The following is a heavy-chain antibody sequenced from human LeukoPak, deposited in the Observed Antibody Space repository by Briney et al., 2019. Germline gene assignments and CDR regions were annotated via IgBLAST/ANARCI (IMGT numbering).Heavy chain of an antibody. V-gene: IGHV3-66*01. D-gene: IGHD5-12*01. Sequence: PGGSLRLSCAASGFTFSSNYMSWVRQAPGKGLEWVSVIYSGGSTYYADSVKGRFSISRDKSKNTLYLQMNSLRAEDTAVYYCAIRKSGNAIDYWGQGTLVTVSS. CDR3: AIRKSGNAIDY. CDR1: GFTFSSNY. J-gene: IGHJ4*02. CDR2: IYSGGST.